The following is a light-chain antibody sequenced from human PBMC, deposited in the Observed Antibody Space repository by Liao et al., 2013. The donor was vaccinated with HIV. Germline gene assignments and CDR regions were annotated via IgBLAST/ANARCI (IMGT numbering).Light chain of an antibody. V-gene: IGLV3-1*01. J-gene: IGLJ2*01. CDR1: KLGDKY. Sequence: SYELTQPPSVSVSPGRPASITCSGDKLGDKYACWYQQKPGQSPVLVIYQDNKRPSGIPERFSGSNSANTATLTISGTQAMDEADYFCQAWDFSTAVFGGGTKLTVL. CDR2: QDN. CDR3: QAWDFSTAV.